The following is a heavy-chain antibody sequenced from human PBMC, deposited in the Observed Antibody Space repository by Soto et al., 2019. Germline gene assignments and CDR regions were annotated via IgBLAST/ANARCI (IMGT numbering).Heavy chain of an antibody. Sequence: QVQLVQSGAEVKKPGSSVKVSCKASGGTFSSYAISWVRQAPGQGLEWMGGIIPIFGAADYAQKFQGRVTISADESTRTVYLELSSLTSEDTADYYCGRGRDRSGYHGMDVWGQGTTVSVSS. D-gene: IGHD3-22*01. V-gene: IGHV1-69*01. J-gene: IGHJ6*02. CDR1: GGTFSSYA. CDR3: GRGRDRSGYHGMDV. CDR2: IIPIFGAA.